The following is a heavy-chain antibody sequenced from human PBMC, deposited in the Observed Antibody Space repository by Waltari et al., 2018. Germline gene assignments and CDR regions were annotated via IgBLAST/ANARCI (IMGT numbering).Heavy chain of an antibody. CDR1: GYSISSGYY. Sequence: QVQLQESGPGLVKPSETLSLTCTVSGYSISSGYYWGWIRQPPGKGLEWVGSIYHSGSTYYNPSLKSRVTISVDTSKNQFSLKLSSVTAADTAVYYCARSASHTIAAAGKLDYWGQGTLVTVSS. J-gene: IGHJ4*02. CDR3: ARSASHTIAAAGKLDY. D-gene: IGHD6-13*01. V-gene: IGHV4-38-2*02. CDR2: IYHSGST.